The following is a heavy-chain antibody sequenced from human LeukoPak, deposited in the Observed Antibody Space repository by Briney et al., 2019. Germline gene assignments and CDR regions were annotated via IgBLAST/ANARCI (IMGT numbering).Heavy chain of an antibody. Sequence: SETLSLTCTVSGYSISSGYYWGWIRQPPGKGLEWIGSIYHSESTYYNPSLKSRVTISVDTSKNQFSLKLSSVTAADTAVYYCARFYGDYARYMDVWGKGTTVTVSS. J-gene: IGHJ6*03. CDR1: GYSISSGYY. D-gene: IGHD4-17*01. CDR3: ARFYGDYARYMDV. V-gene: IGHV4-38-2*02. CDR2: IYHSEST.